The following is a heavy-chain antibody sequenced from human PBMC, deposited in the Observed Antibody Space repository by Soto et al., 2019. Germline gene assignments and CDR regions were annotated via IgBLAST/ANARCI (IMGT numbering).Heavy chain of an antibody. CDR2: ISTYRGNT. J-gene: IGHJ4*02. V-gene: IGHV1-18*01. Sequence: QVRLVQSGGVVKKPGGSVEVSCKASDYTCNDYGITWVRHAPGQGLEWMGWISTYRGNTNSAEKFRSRVTPTTDTSTGTGYLTLASMTSDDTAVYYCVRLNSGLYSSGSSFFDSWGQGTQVTVSS. CDR1: DYTCNDYG. D-gene: IGHD6-25*01. CDR3: VRLNSGLYSSGSSFFDS.